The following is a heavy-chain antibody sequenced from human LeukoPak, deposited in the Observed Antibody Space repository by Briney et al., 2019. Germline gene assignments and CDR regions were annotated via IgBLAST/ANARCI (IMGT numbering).Heavy chain of an antibody. V-gene: IGHV3-66*01. CDR1: GFNVSSNY. Sequence: GGSLRLSCAVSGFNVSSNYLNWVRQAPGNGPEWVSVIYSGGTTYYADSAKGRFTISRDNSKNTLYLQMNSVRAEDTAVYHCARVDSRTAQFDYWGQGTLVTVSS. D-gene: IGHD6-13*01. CDR2: IYSGGTT. J-gene: IGHJ4*02. CDR3: ARVDSRTAQFDY.